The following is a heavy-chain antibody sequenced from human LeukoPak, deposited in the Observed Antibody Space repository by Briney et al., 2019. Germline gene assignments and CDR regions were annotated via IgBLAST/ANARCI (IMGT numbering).Heavy chain of an antibody. CDR1: GFTVSSNY. Sequence: GGSLRLSCAASGFTVSSNYMSWVRQAPGKGLGWVSVIYSGGSTYYADSVKGRFTISRDNSKNTLYLQMTSLRAEDTAVYYCARGGYGSSGYYYNWGQGTLVTVSS. V-gene: IGHV3-53*01. CDR3: ARGGYGSSGYYYN. J-gene: IGHJ4*02. CDR2: IYSGGST. D-gene: IGHD3-22*01.